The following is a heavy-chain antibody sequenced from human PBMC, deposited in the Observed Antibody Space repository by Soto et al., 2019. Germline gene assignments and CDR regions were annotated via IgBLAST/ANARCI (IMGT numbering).Heavy chain of an antibody. CDR2: IYWNDDK. D-gene: IGHD6-13*01. Sequence: ITLKESGPPLVKPTQTLTLTCTFSGFSLSTSGVGVGWIRQPPGKALEWLALIYWNDDKRYSPSLKSRITIAKDTSKNQVVLTMTNMDPVDTATYYGAYSAGHSSSWYDAFDIWGQGTMVTVSS. V-gene: IGHV2-5*01. J-gene: IGHJ3*02. CDR3: AYSAGHSSSWYDAFDI. CDR1: GFSLSTSGVG.